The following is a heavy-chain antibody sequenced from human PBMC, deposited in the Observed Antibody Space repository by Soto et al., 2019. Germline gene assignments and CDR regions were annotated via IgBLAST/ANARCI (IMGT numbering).Heavy chain of an antibody. J-gene: IGHJ4*02. CDR1: GFTFSSYG. V-gene: IGHV3-33*01. Sequence: QVQLVESGGGVVQPGRSLRLSCVASGFTFSSYGMHWVRQAPGKGLEWVAIIWYDGSNKYYADSVRGRFTISRDNSKKTLYLQMNSLRAEDTAVYYCAREYGYDSSGFPPPDYWGQGTLVTVSS. D-gene: IGHD3-22*01. CDR3: AREYGYDSSGFPPPDY. CDR2: IWYDGSNK.